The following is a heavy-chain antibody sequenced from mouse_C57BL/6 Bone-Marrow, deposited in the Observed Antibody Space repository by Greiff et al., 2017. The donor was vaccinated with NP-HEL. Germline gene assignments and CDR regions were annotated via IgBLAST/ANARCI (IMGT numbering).Heavy chain of an antibody. Sequence: EVMLVESGGGLVKPGGSLKLSCAASGFTFSSYAMSWVRQTPEKRLEWVATISDGGSYTYYPDNVKGRFTFSRDNAKNNLYLQKGHLKSEDTTLYYCARVPTGTFDYWGQGTTLTVSS. CDR1: GFTFSSYA. CDR3: ARVPTGTFDY. V-gene: IGHV5-4*03. J-gene: IGHJ2*01. CDR2: ISDGGSYT. D-gene: IGHD4-1*02.